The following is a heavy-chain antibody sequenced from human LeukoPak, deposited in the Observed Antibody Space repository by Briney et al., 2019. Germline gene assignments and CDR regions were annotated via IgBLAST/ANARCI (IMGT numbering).Heavy chain of an antibody. CDR1: GGTFSSYA. V-gene: IGHV1-69*06. Sequence: ASVKVSCKASGGTFSSYAISWVRQAPGQGLEWMGGIIPIFGTANYAQKFQGRVTITADKSTSTAYMELSSLRSEDTAVYYCARARITIFGVVSKIFDYWGQGTLVTVSS. CDR2: IIPIFGTA. D-gene: IGHD3-3*01. CDR3: ARARITIFGVVSKIFDY. J-gene: IGHJ4*02.